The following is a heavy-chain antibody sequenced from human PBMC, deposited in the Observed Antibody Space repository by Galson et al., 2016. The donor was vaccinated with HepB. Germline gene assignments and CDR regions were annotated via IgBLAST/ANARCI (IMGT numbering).Heavy chain of an antibody. J-gene: IGHJ4*02. CDR2: IYWDDNK. D-gene: IGHD2-15*01. CDR3: VHTDSQLSHVFFAGSWYYFDY. CDR1: GFLLGTSGVA. V-gene: IGHV2-5*02. Sequence: PALVKPTQTLTLSCTFSGFLLGTSGVAVAWIRQPPGKTLEWLAMIYWDDNKVYNPSLENRLTISRDSSKDQFVLTITSMDPVDTAPYFCVHTDSQLSHVFFAGSWYYFDYWGQGMLVTVSS.